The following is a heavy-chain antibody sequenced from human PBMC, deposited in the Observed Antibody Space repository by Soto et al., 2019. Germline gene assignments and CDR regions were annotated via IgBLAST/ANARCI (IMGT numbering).Heavy chain of an antibody. CDR3: ARHGWQYYYYGMDV. CDR1: GGSISSSSYY. CDR2: IYYSGST. D-gene: IGHD2-15*01. Sequence: PSETLSLTCTVSGGSISSSSYYWGWIRQPPGKGLEWIGSIYYSGSTYYNPSLKSRVTISVDTSKNQFSLKLSSVTAADTAVYYCARHGWQYYYYGMDVWGQGTTVTVSS. V-gene: IGHV4-39*01. J-gene: IGHJ6*02.